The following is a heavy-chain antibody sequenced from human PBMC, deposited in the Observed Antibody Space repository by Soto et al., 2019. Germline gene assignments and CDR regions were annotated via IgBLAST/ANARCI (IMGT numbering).Heavy chain of an antibody. CDR1: GGTFSSYA. Sequence: QVQLVQSGAEVKKPGSSVKVSCKASGGTFSSYAISWVRQAPGQGLEWMGGIIPIFGTAHYAQKFQGRVTITADESTSTAYMELSSPRAEDTAVYYYASRGNGGYCSGGSCCSLDYWGQGPLVTVSS. V-gene: IGHV1-69*01. CDR2: IIPIFGTA. CDR3: ASRGNGGYCSGGSCCSLDY. D-gene: IGHD2-15*01. J-gene: IGHJ4*02.